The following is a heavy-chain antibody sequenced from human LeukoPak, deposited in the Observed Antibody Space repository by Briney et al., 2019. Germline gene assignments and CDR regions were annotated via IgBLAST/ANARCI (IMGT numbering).Heavy chain of an antibody. CDR2: ISAYNGNA. D-gene: IGHD3-22*01. CDR3: ARAWYYYDSSGRDWLLLRGLFDY. V-gene: IGHV1-18*01. Sequence: ASVKVSCKASGYTFTSYGISWVRQAPGQGLEWMGWISAYNGNANYAQKFQGRVTMTRDTSISTAYMELSRLRSDDTAVYYCARAWYYYDSSGRDWLLLRGLFDYWGQGTLVTVSS. J-gene: IGHJ4*02. CDR1: GYTFTSYG.